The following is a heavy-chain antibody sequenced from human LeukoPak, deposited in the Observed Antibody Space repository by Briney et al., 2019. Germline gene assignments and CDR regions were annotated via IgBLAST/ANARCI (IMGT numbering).Heavy chain of an antibody. CDR2: INPNGGGT. V-gene: IGHV1-2*02. J-gene: IGHJ6*03. CDR1: GYTFTGYY. Sequence: ASVKVSCKASGYTFTGYYLHWVRQAPGQGLEWMGWINPNGGGTNYAQKLQGRVTMTTDTSTSTAYMELRSLRSDDTAVYYCARDTNLFLEWFYHYMDVWGKGTTVTVSS. D-gene: IGHD3-3*01. CDR3: ARDTNLFLEWFYHYMDV.